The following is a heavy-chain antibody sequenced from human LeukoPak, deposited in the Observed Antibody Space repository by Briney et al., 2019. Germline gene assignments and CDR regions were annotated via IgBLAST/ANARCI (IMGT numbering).Heavy chain of an antibody. J-gene: IGHJ4*02. D-gene: IGHD3-3*01. CDR1: GYTFTGYY. V-gene: IGHV1-2*02. CDR2: INPNSGGT. Sequence: ASVKVSCKASGYTFTGYYMHWVRQAPGQGLEWMGWINPNSGGTNYAQKFQGRVTMTRDTSISTAYMELSRLRSDDTAVYYCAGEGTIFGVVIIPSKGDFDYWGQGTLVTVSS. CDR3: AGEGTIFGVVIIPSKGDFDY.